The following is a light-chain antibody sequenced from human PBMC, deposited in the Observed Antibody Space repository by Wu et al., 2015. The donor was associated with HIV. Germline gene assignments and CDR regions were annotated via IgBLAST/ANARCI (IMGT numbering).Light chain of an antibody. CDR3: QKYNSAPRT. J-gene: IGKJ1*01. CDR1: QGISNY. CDR2: AAS. V-gene: IGKV1-27*01. Sequence: DIQMTQSPSSLSASVGDRVTITCRASQGISNYLAWYQLKPGKVPKLLIYAASNLQSGVPSRFSGSGSGTDFTLTISSLRPEDVATYFCQKYNSAPRTFGQGTKVEIK.